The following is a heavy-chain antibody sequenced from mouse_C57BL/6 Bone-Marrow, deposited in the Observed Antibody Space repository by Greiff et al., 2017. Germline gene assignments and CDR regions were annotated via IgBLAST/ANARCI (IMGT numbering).Heavy chain of an antibody. CDR1: GYTFTSYW. V-gene: IGHV1-55*01. J-gene: IGHJ1*03. CDR2: IYPGSGST. CDR3: ARPYYSNYWYFDV. D-gene: IGHD2-5*01. Sequence: VQLQQPGAELVKPGASVKMSCKASGYTFTSYWITWVKQRPGQGLEWIGDIYPGSGSTNYNEKFKSKAKLTVDTSSSTAYMQRSSLTSEDSAVYYGARPYYSNYWYFDVWGTGTTVTGSS.